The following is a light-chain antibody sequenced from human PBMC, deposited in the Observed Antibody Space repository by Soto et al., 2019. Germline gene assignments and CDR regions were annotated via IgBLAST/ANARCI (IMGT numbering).Light chain of an antibody. CDR1: SSDVGAYNY. CDR2: DVS. V-gene: IGLV2-14*01. J-gene: IGLJ2*01. CDR3: CSYTSSSPL. Sequence: QSALTQPASVSGSPGQSITISCTGTSSDVGAYNYVSWYQQHPGKAPKLMIYDVSNRPSGVSNRFSGSKSDNTASLTISGLQAEDEADYYCCSYTSSSPLFGGGTKVTVL.